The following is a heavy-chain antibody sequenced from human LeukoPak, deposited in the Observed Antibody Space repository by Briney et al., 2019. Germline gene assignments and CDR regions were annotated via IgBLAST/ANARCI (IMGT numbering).Heavy chain of an antibody. CDR2: IKQDGSEK. V-gene: IGHV3-7*03. CDR3: ARDRLYGPPDY. D-gene: IGHD4-17*01. CDR1: GFIFSSYW. Sequence: GGSLRLSCAASGFIFSSYWMSWVRQAPGKGLEWVANIKQDGSEKYYVDSVKGRFTISRDNAKHSLYLQMNSLRAEDTAVYYCARDRLYGPPDYWGQGTLVTVSS. J-gene: IGHJ4*02.